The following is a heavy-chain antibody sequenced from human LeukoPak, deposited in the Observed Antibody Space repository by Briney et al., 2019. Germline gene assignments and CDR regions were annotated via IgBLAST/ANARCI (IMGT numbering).Heavy chain of an antibody. CDR1: GFTFSSYA. D-gene: IGHD6-19*01. J-gene: IGHJ3*02. V-gene: IGHV3-30-3*01. Sequence: GRSLRLSCAASGFTFSSYAMHWVRQAPGKGLEWVAVISYDGSNKYYADSVKGRFTISRDNSKNTLYLQMNSLRAEDTAVYYCAKEGSGWYEGAFDIWGQGTMVTVSS. CDR2: ISYDGSNK. CDR3: AKEGSGWYEGAFDI.